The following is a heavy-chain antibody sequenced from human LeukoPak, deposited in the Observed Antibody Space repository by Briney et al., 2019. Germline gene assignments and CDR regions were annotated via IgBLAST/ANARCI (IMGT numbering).Heavy chain of an antibody. CDR2: IWYDGTNT. V-gene: IGHV3-33*01. J-gene: IGHJ3*02. Sequence: GRSLRLSCAASGFTFSSYGMHWVRQAPGKGLEWVAVIWYDGTNTYYADSVKGRFTISRDNSKYTLYLQMNSLRAEDTAVYYCARDFCSGGSCYPDAFDIWGQGTMVTVSS. CDR1: GFTFSSYG. CDR3: ARDFCSGGSCYPDAFDI. D-gene: IGHD2-15*01.